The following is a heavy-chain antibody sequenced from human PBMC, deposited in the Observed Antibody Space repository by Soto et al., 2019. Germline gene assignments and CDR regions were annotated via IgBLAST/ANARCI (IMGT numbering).Heavy chain of an antibody. D-gene: IGHD3-9*01. Sequence: GESLKISCKGSGYSFTSYWIGWVRQMPGKGLEWMGIIYPGDSDTRYSPSFQGQVTISADKSISTAYLQWSSLKASDTAMYYCARPIHYDFFTGPYYFDYWGQGTLVTVSS. V-gene: IGHV5-51*01. J-gene: IGHJ4*02. CDR2: IYPGDSDT. CDR1: GYSFTSYW. CDR3: ARPIHYDFFTGPYYFDY.